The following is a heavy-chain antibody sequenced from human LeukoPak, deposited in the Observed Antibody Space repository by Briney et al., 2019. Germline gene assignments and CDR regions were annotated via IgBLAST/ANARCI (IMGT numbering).Heavy chain of an antibody. D-gene: IGHD3-9*01. CDR3: SSERYFDWLSPSTFDY. Sequence: PSETLSLTCTVSGVSISSYYRSWIRQPAGEGLEWIGRIYTSGSTNYNPSLKSRVTMSVDKSKNQFSLKLSSATAADTAVYYCSSERYFDWLSPSTFDYWGQGTLVTVSS. CDR1: GVSISSYY. CDR2: IYTSGST. J-gene: IGHJ4*02. V-gene: IGHV4-4*07.